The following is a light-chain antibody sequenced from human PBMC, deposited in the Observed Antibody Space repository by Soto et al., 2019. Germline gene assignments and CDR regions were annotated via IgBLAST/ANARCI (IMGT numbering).Light chain of an antibody. CDR3: QQSYSTLFT. J-gene: IGKJ4*01. V-gene: IGKV1-39*01. CDR2: AAS. CDR1: QISSSY. Sequence: DIQMTQSPSSLSASVGDRVTITCRASQISSSYLNWYQQKPGKAPKLLIYAASSLQSGVPSRFSGSGSGTDFTLTISSLQPEDFATYYCQQSYSTLFTFGGGTKVDIK.